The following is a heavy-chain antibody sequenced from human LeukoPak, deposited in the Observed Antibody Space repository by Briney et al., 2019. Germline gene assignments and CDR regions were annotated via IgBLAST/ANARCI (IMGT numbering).Heavy chain of an antibody. V-gene: IGHV4-30-4*01. CDR3: ARTRGYSGYVLDY. D-gene: IGHD5-12*01. CDR1: AGSLSSGYYY. CDR2: IYYTGST. Sequence: PSQTLSLTSTVSAGSLSSGYYYWNWIRQPPGKGLEWIGYIYYTGSTYYNPSLKSRVTISVDTSKNQFSLKLSSVTAADTAVYYCARTRGYSGYVLDYWGQGTLVTVSS. J-gene: IGHJ4*02.